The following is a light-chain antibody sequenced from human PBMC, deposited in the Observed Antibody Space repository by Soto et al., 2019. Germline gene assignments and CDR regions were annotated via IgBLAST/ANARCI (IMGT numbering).Light chain of an antibody. CDR1: SSDVGGHNY. J-gene: IGLJ2*01. CDR2: DVI. Sequence: QSALTQPASVSGSPGQSITISCTGTSSDVGGHNYVSWYQQHPGKAPKLIIYDVINRPSGVSNRFSASKSGNTASLTISGLQGEDEADYYCSSYANSNTLVFGGGTKLTVL. CDR3: SSYANSNTLV. V-gene: IGLV2-14*03.